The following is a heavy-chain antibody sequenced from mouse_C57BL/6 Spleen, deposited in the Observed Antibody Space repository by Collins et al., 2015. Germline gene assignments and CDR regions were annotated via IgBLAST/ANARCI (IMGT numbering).Heavy chain of an antibody. Sequence: EVKLVESGGGLVQPGGSLRLSCATSGFTFTDYYMSWVRQPPGKALEWLGFIRNKANGYTTEYSASVKGRFTISRDNSQSILYLQMNTLRAEDSATYYCARGPYGNYAMDYWGQGTSVTVSS. CDR2: IRNKANGYTT. J-gene: IGHJ4*01. D-gene: IGHD2-1*01. CDR3: ARGPYGNYAMDY. CDR1: GFTFTDYY. V-gene: IGHV7-3*02.